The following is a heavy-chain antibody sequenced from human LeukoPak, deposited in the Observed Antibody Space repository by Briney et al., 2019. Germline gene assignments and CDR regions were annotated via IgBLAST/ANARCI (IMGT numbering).Heavy chain of an antibody. J-gene: IGHJ4*02. V-gene: IGHV3-23*01. CDR2: ISWTGGRT. Sequence: PGGSLRLSCAASGFSFSSYAMSWAPEATGKGLEWVSTISWTGGRTYYADSVKGRFTISRDNSKDTLSLQMNSLRAEDTAVYYCAKDPGVDSGRFDYWGQGTLVTVSS. CDR1: GFSFSSYA. CDR3: AKDPGVDSGRFDY.